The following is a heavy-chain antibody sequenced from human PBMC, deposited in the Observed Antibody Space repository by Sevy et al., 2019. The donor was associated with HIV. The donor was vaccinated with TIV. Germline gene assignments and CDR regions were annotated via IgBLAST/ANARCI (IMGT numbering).Heavy chain of an antibody. D-gene: IGHD3-10*01. CDR2: INHSGST. CDR3: ARGYGSGSLNWFDP. CDR1: GGSFSGYY. Sequence: SETLSLTCAVYGGSFSGYYWSWIRQPPGKGLEWIGEINHSGSTNYNPSLKSRVTISVDTSKNQFSLKLGSVTAADTAVYYCARGYGSGSLNWFDPWGQGTLVTVSS. V-gene: IGHV4-34*01. J-gene: IGHJ5*02.